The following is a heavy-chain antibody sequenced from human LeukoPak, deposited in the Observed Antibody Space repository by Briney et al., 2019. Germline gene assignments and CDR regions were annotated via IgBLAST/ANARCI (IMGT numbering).Heavy chain of an antibody. CDR1: GFTFSDYY. Sequence: GGSLRLSCAPSGFTFSDYYMNWVRQAPGKGLEWVSYISSSGSTIYYADSVKGRFTISRDNAKNSLYLQMNSLRAEDTAVYYCARDGWRAESTSSYFDYWGQGTLVTVSS. D-gene: IGHD2-15*01. J-gene: IGHJ4*02. CDR2: ISSSGSTI. CDR3: ARDGWRAESTSSYFDY. V-gene: IGHV3-11*04.